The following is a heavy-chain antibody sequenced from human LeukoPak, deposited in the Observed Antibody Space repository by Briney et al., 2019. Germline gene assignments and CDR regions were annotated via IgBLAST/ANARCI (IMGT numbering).Heavy chain of an antibody. CDR2: INPDGSST. CDR1: GFTYSSYW. D-gene: IGHD3-10*01. J-gene: IGHJ4*02. CDR3: ARLVPTLDY. V-gene: IGHV3-74*01. Sequence: GGSLRPSCVASGFTYSSYWMHWVRQTPGKGLVWVSRINPDGSSTNYADSVEGRFTISRDNAENTLYLQMNSLRAEDTAVYYCARLVPTLDYWGQGTLVTVSS.